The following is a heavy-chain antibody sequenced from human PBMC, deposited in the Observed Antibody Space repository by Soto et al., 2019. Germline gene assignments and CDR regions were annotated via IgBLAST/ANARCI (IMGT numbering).Heavy chain of an antibody. CDR2: ITPNVDIT. CDR1: GFTFTTYI. CDR3: ASHRSGYYST. D-gene: IGHD3-22*01. Sequence: SLKVSCKCSGFTFTTYIFTCVRQAPGQGLEWMGRITPNVDITNYAQRFQGRVTITADKSTSTVYMELSSLTSEDTAVYYCASHRSGYYSTWGQGTLVTVSS. J-gene: IGHJ5*02. V-gene: IGHV1-69*02.